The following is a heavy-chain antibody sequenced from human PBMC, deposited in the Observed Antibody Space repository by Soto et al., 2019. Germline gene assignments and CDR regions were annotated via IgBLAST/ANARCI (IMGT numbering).Heavy chain of an antibody. J-gene: IGHJ5*02. D-gene: IGHD5-18*01. V-gene: IGHV3-23*01. CDR1: GFTFSSSA. CDR2: ISESGDNT. Sequence: GGSLRLSCAASGFTFSSSAMSWVRQAPGKGPEWVSAISESGDNTFSADSVKGRFTISRDNTKNTLYLQMNSLRAEDTALYFCAKGGYKYGLDPWGQGTPVTVSS. CDR3: AKGGYKYGLDP.